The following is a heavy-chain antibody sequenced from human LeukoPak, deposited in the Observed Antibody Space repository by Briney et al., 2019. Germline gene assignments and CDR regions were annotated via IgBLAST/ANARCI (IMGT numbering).Heavy chain of an antibody. CDR1: GYTFTSYA. D-gene: IGHD5-24*01. Sequence: GASVKVSCKASGYTFTSYAMHWVRQAPGQRLEWMGWINAGNGNTKYSQKFQGRVTITADESTSTAYMELSSLRSEDTAVYYCASRDGYNQELGYWGQGTLVTVSS. CDR3: ASRDGYNQELGY. V-gene: IGHV1-3*01. J-gene: IGHJ4*02. CDR2: INAGNGNT.